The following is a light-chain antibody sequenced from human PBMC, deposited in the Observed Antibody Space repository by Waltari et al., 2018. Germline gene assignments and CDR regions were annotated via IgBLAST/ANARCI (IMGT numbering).Light chain of an antibody. CDR2: DTS. V-gene: IGKV3-15*01. CDR3: QQYNLWPRT. CDR1: QSVGVT. Sequence: EIVMTQSPAPLSVPPGERATLSCRASQSVGVTLAWYQQKPGQAPNLLIYDTSTRATGVPAKFSGSGSGTEFTLTISSLQSEDFAIYYCQQYNLWPRTFGQGTRVEIK. J-gene: IGKJ1*01.